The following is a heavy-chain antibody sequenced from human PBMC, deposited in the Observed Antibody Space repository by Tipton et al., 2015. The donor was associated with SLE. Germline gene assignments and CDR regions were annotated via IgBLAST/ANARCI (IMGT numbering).Heavy chain of an antibody. D-gene: IGHD3-16*01. CDR2: ISYDGSNK. V-gene: IGHV3-30*04. CDR1: GFTFSSYT. Sequence: SLRLSCAASGFTFSSYTMHWVRQAPGKGLEWVAVISYDGSNKYYADSVKGRFTISRDNSNNTLYLQMNSLRAEDTAVYYCARGGVSYMDVWGKGTTVTVSS. CDR3: ARGGVSYMDV. J-gene: IGHJ6*03.